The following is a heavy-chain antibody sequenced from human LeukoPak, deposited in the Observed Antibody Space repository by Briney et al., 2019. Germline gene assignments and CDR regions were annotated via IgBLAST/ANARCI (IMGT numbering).Heavy chain of an antibody. CDR2: ISGSGGST. CDR1: GFXFSSYA. CDR3: AKDTQAGYSSSWAN. V-gene: IGHV3-23*01. J-gene: IGHJ4*02. Sequence: GGSLRLSCAASGFXFSSYAMSWVRQAPGQGLEWVSGISGSGGSTHYADSVKGRFTISRDNSKNTLYLQMNSLRAEDTAIYYCAKDTQAGYSSSWANWGQGTLVTVSS. D-gene: IGHD6-13*01.